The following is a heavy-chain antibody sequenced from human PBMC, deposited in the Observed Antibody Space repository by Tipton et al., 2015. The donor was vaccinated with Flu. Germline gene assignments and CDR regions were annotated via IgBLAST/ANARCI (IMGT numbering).Heavy chain of an antibody. V-gene: IGHV3-23*01. CDR3: ARRDYSNYVSDPKNWFDP. CDR2: ISGGGAIT. CDR1: GYSISSGYH. D-gene: IGHD4-11*01. J-gene: IGHJ5*02. Sequence: LSLTCAVSGYSISSGYHWGWIRQPPGKGLEWVSGISGGGAITYFADSVKGRFTISRDNSKNTLVLQMNSLRAEDTAVYYCARRDYSNYVSDPKNWFDPWGQGTLVTVSS.